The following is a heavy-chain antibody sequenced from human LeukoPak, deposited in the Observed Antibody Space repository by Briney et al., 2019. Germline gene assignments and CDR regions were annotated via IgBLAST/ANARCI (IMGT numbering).Heavy chain of an antibody. D-gene: IGHD4-17*01. V-gene: IGHV3-23*01. CDR2: ISGSGGST. Sequence: PGGSLRLSCAASGFTFSSYAMSWVRQAPGKGLEWASAISGSGGSTYYADSVKGRFTISRDNSENTLYVQMNSLRAEDTAVYYCAKAYGDYVFDYWGQGTLVTVSS. CDR3: AKAYGDYVFDY. CDR1: GFTFSSYA. J-gene: IGHJ4*02.